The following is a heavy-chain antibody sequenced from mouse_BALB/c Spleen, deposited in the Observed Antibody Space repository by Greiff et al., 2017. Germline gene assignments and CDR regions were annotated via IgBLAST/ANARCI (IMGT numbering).Heavy chain of an antibody. D-gene: IGHD1-1*01. CDR3: AREYGSSYEFAY. V-gene: IGHV3-6*02. J-gene: IGHJ3*01. Sequence: EVKLLESGPGLVKPSQSLSLTCSVTGYSITSGYYWNWIRQFPGNKLEWMGYISYDGSNNYNPSLKNRISITRDTSKNQFFLKLNSVTTEDTATYYCAREYGSSYEFAYWGQGTLVTVSA. CDR1: GYSITSGYY. CDR2: ISYDGSN.